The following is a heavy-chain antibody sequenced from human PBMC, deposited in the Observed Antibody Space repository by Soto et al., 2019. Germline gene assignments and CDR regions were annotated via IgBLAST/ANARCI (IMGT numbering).Heavy chain of an antibody. CDR2: INPNSGDT. J-gene: IGHJ6*02. D-gene: IGHD2-2*01. V-gene: IGHV1-2*02. CDR3: ARGHCSSTSCYGSDYYYGLDV. Sequence: GASVKVSCKASGYTFTGYYMHWVRQAPGQGLEWMGWINPNSGDTSYAQKFQGRVTMTRDTSITTAYMELSRLRSDDTAVYYCARGHCSSTSCYGSDYYYGLDVWGQGTTVTV. CDR1: GYTFTGYY.